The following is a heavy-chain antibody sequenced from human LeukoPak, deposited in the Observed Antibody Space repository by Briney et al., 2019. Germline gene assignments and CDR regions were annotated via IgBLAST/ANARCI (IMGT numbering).Heavy chain of an antibody. J-gene: IGHJ5*02. D-gene: IGHD3-9*01. Sequence: PSETLSLTCAVSGGSISSGGYSWSWIRQPPGKRLEWIGYIYHSGSTYYNPSLKSRVTISVDRSKNQFSLKLSSVTAADTAVYYCARGYNYDILTGYYEVDWFDPWGQGTLVTVSS. CDR3: ARGYNYDILTGYYEVDWFDP. V-gene: IGHV4-30-2*01. CDR1: GGSISSGGYS. CDR2: IYHSGST.